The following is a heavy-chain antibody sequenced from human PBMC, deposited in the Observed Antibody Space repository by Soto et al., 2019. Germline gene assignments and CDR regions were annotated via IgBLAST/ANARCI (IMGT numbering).Heavy chain of an antibody. Sequence: GVSLRLSGAASGFTFSSYAMSWVRHAPGKGLEWVSAITCRGGSTYYAASVKGRFTISRDNSKNMLYLQMNSLRAEDTAVFYCATDKVADQYYYYGMDVWGQGSTVTVSS. V-gene: IGHV3-23*01. J-gene: IGHJ6*02. CDR2: ITCRGGST. CDR1: GFTFSSYA. CDR3: ATDKVADQYYYYGMDV. D-gene: IGHD6-19*01.